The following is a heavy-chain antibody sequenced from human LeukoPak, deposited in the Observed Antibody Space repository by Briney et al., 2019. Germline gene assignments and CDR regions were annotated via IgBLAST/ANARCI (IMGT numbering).Heavy chain of an antibody. CDR3: ARGGLYSTSGTPSLGSDFDYYYYGMDV. CDR1: GYTFTDYY. D-gene: IGHD6-6*01. V-gene: IGHV1-2*04. J-gene: IGHJ6*02. Sequence: ASVKVSCKASGYTFTDYYMYWVRQAPGQGLEWMGWINPNIGGTNYAQKFQGWVTMTRDTSISTAYMELSRLRSDDTAVYYCARGGLYSTSGTPSLGSDFDYYYYGMDVWGQGTTVTVSS. CDR2: INPNIGGT.